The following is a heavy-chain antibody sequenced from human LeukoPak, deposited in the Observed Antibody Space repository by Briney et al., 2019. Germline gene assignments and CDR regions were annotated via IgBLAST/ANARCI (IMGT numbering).Heavy chain of an antibody. CDR1: GFTFSSYG. CDR2: IWYDGSNK. J-gene: IGHJ4*02. D-gene: IGHD6-13*01. Sequence: GGSLRLSCAASGFTFSSYGMHWVRQAPGKGLGWVAVIWYDGSNKYYADSVKGRFTISRDNSKNTLYLQMNSLRAEDTAVYYCAKDGGIAPCDYWGQGTLVTVSS. CDR3: AKDGGIAPCDY. V-gene: IGHV3-33*06.